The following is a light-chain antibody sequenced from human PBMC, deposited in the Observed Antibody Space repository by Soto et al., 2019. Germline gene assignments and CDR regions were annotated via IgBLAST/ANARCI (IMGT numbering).Light chain of an antibody. CDR1: QTISSW. Sequence: DIPGTKCPTKLTDSAADRVTITCRASQTISSWLAWYQQKPGKAPKLLIYKASTLKSGVPSRFRGSGSGTEFTLTITSLQPEDIATYYCQQFDNVPLTFGGGTKVDIK. CDR2: KAS. V-gene: IGKV1-5*03. J-gene: IGKJ4*01. CDR3: QQFDNVPLT.